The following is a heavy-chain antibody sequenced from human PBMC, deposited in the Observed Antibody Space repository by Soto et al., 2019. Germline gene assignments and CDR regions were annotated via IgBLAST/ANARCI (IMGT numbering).Heavy chain of an antibody. J-gene: IGHJ4*02. V-gene: IGHV1-8*01. CDR1: GYTFTSYD. Sequence: ASVKVSCKASGYTFTSYDINWVRQATGQGLEWMGWMNPNSGNTGYAQKFQGRVTMTRNTSMSTAYMELSSLRSEDTAVYYCARAGYYYDSSGYYPYDYWGQGTLVTVSS. D-gene: IGHD3-22*01. CDR3: ARAGYYYDSSGYYPYDY. CDR2: MNPNSGNT.